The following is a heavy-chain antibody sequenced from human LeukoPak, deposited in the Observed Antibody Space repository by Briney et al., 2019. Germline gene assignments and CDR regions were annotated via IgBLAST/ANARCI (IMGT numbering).Heavy chain of an antibody. J-gene: IGHJ5*02. Sequence: PSETLSLTCTVSGAFISGFYWSWIRQPAGEGLEWFGRVYPSGVTHYNPSLKSRVTMSVDTSKNQFSLKLTSVTAADTAVYFCARDAYYYDSSGKSLWFDPWGQGTLVTVSS. CDR1: GAFISGFY. V-gene: IGHV4-4*07. CDR3: ARDAYYYDSSGKSLWFDP. CDR2: VYPSGVT. D-gene: IGHD3-22*01.